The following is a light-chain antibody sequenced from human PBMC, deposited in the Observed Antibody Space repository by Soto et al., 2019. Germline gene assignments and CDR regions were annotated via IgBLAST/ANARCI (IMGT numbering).Light chain of an antibody. V-gene: IGKV1-17*01. CDR1: QGIRND. CDR2: AAS. J-gene: IGKJ1*01. CDR3: QQYDSFSVT. Sequence: DIQVTQSPSSLSASVGDRVTITCRASQGIRNDLAWYQQKPGKAPKLLIYAASSLQSGVPSRFSGSGSGTEFTLTISSLQPEDFATYYCQQYDSFSVTFGQGTKVDIK.